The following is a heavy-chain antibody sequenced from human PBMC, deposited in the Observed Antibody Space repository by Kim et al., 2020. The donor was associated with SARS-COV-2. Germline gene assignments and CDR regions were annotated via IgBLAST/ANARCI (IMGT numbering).Heavy chain of an antibody. CDR2: IYYSGST. J-gene: IGHJ4*02. V-gene: IGHV4-39*07. Sequence: SETLSLTCTVSGGSISSSSYYWGWIRQPPGKGLEWIGSIYYSGSTYYNPSLKSRVTISVDTSKNQFSLKLSSVTAADTAVYYCARDFPLSWGQGTLVTVSS. CDR1: GGSISSSSYY. CDR3: ARDFPLS.